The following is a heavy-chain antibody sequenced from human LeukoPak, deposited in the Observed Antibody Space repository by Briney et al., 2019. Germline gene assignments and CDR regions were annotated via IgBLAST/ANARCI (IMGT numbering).Heavy chain of an antibody. J-gene: IGHJ4*02. D-gene: IGHD3-10*01. V-gene: IGHV4-61*01. CDR3: ARGRFGELLIDY. CDR2: IYYSGST. Sequence: PSETLSLTCTVSGYSISSGYYWGWIRQPPGKGLEWIGYIYYSGSTNYNPSLKSRVTISVDTSKNQFSLKLSSVTAADTAVYYCARGRFGELLIDYWGQGTLVTVSS. CDR1: GYSISSGYY.